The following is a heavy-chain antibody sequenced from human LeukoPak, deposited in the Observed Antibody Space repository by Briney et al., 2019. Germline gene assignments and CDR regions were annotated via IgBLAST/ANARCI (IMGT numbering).Heavy chain of an antibody. J-gene: IGHJ6*02. Sequence: SETLSLTCAVYGGCFSGYYWSWIRQPPGKGLEWIGEINHSGSTNYNPSLKSRVTISVDTSKNQFSLKLSSVTAADTAVYYCARGTVGSGSYYSYYYYGMDVWGQGTTVTVSS. CDR1: GGCFSGYY. CDR3: ARGTVGSGSYYSYYYYGMDV. D-gene: IGHD3-10*01. V-gene: IGHV4-34*01. CDR2: INHSGST.